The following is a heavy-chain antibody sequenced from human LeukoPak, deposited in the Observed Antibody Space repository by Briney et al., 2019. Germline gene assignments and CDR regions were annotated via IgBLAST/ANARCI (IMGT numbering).Heavy chain of an antibody. CDR3: TRSPYSSSWTFEY. CDR2: VNSDGSRT. D-gene: IGHD6-13*01. CDR1: GFTFSGYW. J-gene: IGHJ4*02. V-gene: IGHV3-74*01. Sequence: GGSLRLSCAASGFTFSGYWILWVRQAPVKGLEWVSRVNSDGSRTDYADSVKGRFTISRDNAKNTLFLHMHSLRPEDTAVYYCTRSPYSSSWTFEYWGQGTLVSVPS.